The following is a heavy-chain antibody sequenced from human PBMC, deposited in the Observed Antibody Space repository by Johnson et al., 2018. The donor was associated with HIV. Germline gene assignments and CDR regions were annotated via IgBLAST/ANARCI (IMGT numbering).Heavy chain of an antibody. V-gene: IGHV3-11*04. D-gene: IGHD3-22*01. CDR1: GLTFSDYD. CDR3: ARGRPSGSHDAFDI. CDR2: ISSSGTNI. J-gene: IGHJ3*02. Sequence: QMQLVESGGGLIKPGGSLRLSCAASGLTFSDYDMSWIRQAPGKGLEWVSYISSSGTNIYYADSVKGRFSISRDNAKSSLYLQMNSLRAEDTAVYYCARGRPSGSHDAFDIWGQGTMVTVSS.